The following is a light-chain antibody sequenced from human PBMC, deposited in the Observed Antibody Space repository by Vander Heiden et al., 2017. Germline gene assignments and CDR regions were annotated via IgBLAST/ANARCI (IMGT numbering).Light chain of an antibody. J-gene: IGLJ2*01. CDR1: SSDVGDYNY. V-gene: IGLV2-11*01. Sequence: QSGLTQPHSVSGSPGQSVTISCTGTSSDVGDYNYVSWYQQHPGKAPKLMIYDVIRRPSGVPDRFSGSKSGNTASLTIAGLQVEDEADYFCCSYAGSYTVVFGGGTKLTVL. CDR3: CSYAGSYTVV. CDR2: DVI.